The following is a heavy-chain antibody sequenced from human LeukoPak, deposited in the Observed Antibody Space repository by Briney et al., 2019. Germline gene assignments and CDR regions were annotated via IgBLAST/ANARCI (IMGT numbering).Heavy chain of an antibody. V-gene: IGHV3-21*01. CDR2: ISSSSSYI. Sequence: GALRLSCAASGFTFSSYSMNWVRQAPGKGLEWVSSISSSSSYIYYADSVKGRFTISRDNAKNSLYLQMNSLRAEDTAVYYCARALSGSYSYYYMDVWGKGTTVTVSS. CDR1: GFTFSSYS. CDR3: ARALSGSYSYYYMDV. D-gene: IGHD1-26*01. J-gene: IGHJ6*03.